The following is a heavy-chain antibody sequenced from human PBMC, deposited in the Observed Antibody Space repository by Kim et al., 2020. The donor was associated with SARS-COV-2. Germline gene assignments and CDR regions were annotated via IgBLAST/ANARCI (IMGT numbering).Heavy chain of an antibody. J-gene: IGHJ4*02. D-gene: IGHD3-22*01. CDR3: AKDASYYYGSSLDY. Sequence: VKGRFTISRDNSKHTLYLQMNSLGAEDTAVYYRAKDASYYYGSSLDYWGQGTLVTVSS. V-gene: IGHV3-23*01.